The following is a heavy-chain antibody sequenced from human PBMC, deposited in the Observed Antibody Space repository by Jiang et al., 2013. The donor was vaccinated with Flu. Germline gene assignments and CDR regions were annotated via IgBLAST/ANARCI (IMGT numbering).Heavy chain of an antibody. CDR1: GYTFTSYG. D-gene: IGHD3-22*01. CDR2: ISAYNGNT. CDR3: AGDQRIPGSGYYSPDAFDI. Sequence: GAEVKKPGASVKVSCKASGYTFTSYGISWVRQAPGQGLEWMGWISAYNGNTNYAQKLQGRVTMTTDTSTSTAYMELRSLRSDDTAVYYCAGDQRIPGSGYYSPDAFDIWGQGTMVTVSS. V-gene: IGHV1-18*01. J-gene: IGHJ3*02.